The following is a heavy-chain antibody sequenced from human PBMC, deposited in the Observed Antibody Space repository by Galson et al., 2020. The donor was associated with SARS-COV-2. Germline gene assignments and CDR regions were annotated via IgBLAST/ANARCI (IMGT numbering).Heavy chain of an antibody. CDR3: ARVGAYDLLTGGYYYYGMDV. CDR2: ISSSGSTI. V-gene: IGHV3-48*03. Sequence: GESLKISCAASGFTFSSYEMNWVRQAPGKGLEWVSYISSSGSTIYYADSVKGRFTISRDNAKNSLYLQMNSLRAEDTAVYYCARVGAYDLLTGGYYYYGMDVWGQGTTVTVSS. D-gene: IGHD3-9*01. J-gene: IGHJ6*02. CDR1: GFTFSSYE.